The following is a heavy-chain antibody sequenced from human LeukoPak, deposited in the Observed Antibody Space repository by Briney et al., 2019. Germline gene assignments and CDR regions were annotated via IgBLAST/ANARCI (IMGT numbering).Heavy chain of an antibody. CDR1: GYAFTGYY. CDR2: INPNSGGT. J-gene: IGHJ5*02. D-gene: IGHD3-3*01. Sequence: GASVKVSCKASGYAFTGYYMHWVRQAPGQGLEWMGWINPNSGGTNYAQKFQGRVTMTRDTSISTAYMELSRLRSDDTAVYYCARGSAEYDFWSGQPFDPWGQGTLVTVSS. V-gene: IGHV1-2*02. CDR3: ARGSAEYDFWSGQPFDP.